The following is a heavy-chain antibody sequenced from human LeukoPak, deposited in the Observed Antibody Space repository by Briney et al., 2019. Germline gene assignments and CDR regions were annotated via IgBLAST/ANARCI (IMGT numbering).Heavy chain of an antibody. CDR3: ARDFDNPENSCPSTSCLDV. Sequence: GASVKVSCKASGYTFTSYDINWVRQATGQGLEWMGWMNPNSGNTGYAQKFQGRLTMTTDTSTSTAYMELRSLTPDDTAVYFCARDFDNPENSCPSTSCLDVWGQGTTVTVSS. V-gene: IGHV1-8*01. J-gene: IGHJ6*02. D-gene: IGHD2-2*01. CDR1: GYTFTSYD. CDR2: MNPNSGNT.